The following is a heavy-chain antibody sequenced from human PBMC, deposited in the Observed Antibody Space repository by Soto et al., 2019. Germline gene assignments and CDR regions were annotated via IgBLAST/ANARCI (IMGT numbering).Heavy chain of an antibody. CDR3: ARLPTPGYSSSWYWFDP. Sequence: GGSLRLSYAASGFTFSSYSMNWVRQAPGKGLEWVSSISSSSSYIYYADSVKGRFTISRDNAKNSLYLQMNSLRAEDTAVYYCARLPTPGYSSSWYWFDPWGQGTLVTVSS. D-gene: IGHD6-13*01. V-gene: IGHV3-21*01. J-gene: IGHJ5*02. CDR1: GFTFSSYS. CDR2: ISSSSSYI.